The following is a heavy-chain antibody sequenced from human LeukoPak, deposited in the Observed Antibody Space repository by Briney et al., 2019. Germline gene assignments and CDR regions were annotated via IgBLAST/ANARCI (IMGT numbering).Heavy chain of an antibody. CDR2: ISWNSGSI. CDR1: GFTFDDYA. Sequence: PGGSLRLSCAASGFTFDDYAMHWVRQAPGKGLEWVSGISWNSGSIGYADSVKGRFTISRDNAKNSLYLQMNSLRAEDTALYYCARVYQGVSLFDGIDYWGQGTLVTVSS. D-gene: IGHD3-10*01. V-gene: IGHV3-9*01. J-gene: IGHJ4*02. CDR3: ARVYQGVSLFDGIDY.